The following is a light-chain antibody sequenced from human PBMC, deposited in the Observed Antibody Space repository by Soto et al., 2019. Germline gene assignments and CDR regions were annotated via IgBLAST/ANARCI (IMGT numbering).Light chain of an antibody. V-gene: IGKV3-15*01. CDR3: QQYNNWPPLT. CDR1: ESVSSN. J-gene: IGKJ4*01. CDR2: GAS. Sequence: LVMTQSPATLSVSPGERATLSCRASESVSSNLAWYQQRPGQAPRLLIYGASTRATGIPERFSGSGSGTEFTLTISSLQSEDFAVYSCQQYNNWPPLTFGGGTKVDIK.